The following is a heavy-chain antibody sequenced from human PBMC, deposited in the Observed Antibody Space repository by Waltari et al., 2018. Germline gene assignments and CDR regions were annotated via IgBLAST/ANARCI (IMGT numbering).Heavy chain of an antibody. V-gene: IGHV3-74*01. Sequence: EVQLVESGGGLVRPGGSLRLSCAASGFTFTTYWMHWVRQAPGKGLVWVAWINSEGRLISYAAAVKGRFTISRDNAKNTLYLQMNRLRAEDTAVYYCARGGGSLDYWGQGTQVTVSS. CDR2: INSEGRLI. D-gene: IGHD3-10*01. CDR3: ARGGGSLDY. J-gene: IGHJ4*02. CDR1: GFTFTTYW.